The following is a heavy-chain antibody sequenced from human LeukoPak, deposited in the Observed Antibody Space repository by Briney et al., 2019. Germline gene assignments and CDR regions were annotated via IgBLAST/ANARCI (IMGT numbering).Heavy chain of an antibody. V-gene: IGHV4-34*01. Sequence: SETLSLTCAVYGGSFSGYYWNWIRQPPGKGLEWIGEINHSGSTNYNPSLKSRVTISVDTSKNQFSLKLSSVTAADTAVYYCARGRVATMVREPNWFDPWGQGTLVTVSS. CDR1: GGSFSGYY. J-gene: IGHJ5*02. CDR2: INHSGST. D-gene: IGHD3-10*01. CDR3: ARGRVATMVREPNWFDP.